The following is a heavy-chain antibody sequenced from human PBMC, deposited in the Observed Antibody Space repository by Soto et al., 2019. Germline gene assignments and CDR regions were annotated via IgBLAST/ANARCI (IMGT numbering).Heavy chain of an antibody. CDR3: ARDQLYDFWSGYYYNWFDP. CDR2: IKQDGSEK. V-gene: IGHV3-7*01. D-gene: IGHD3-3*01. Sequence: AASGFTFSSYWMSWVRQAPGKGLEWVANIKQDGSEKYYVDSVKGRFTISRDNAKNSLYLQMNSLRAEDTAVYYCARDQLYDFWSGYYYNWFDPWGQGTLVTVSS. J-gene: IGHJ5*02. CDR1: GFTFSSYW.